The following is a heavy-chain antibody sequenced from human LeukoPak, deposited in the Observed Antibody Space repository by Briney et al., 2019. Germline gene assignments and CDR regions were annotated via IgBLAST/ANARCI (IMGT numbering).Heavy chain of an antibody. Sequence: ASVKVSCKASGYTFTGYYMHWVRQAPGQGLEWMGWINAGNGNTKYSQKFQGRVTITRDTSASTAYMELSSLRSEDTAVYYCASRYSSGWYPFGLNYWGQGTLVTVSS. J-gene: IGHJ4*02. CDR2: INAGNGNT. V-gene: IGHV1-3*01. D-gene: IGHD6-19*01. CDR3: ASRYSSGWYPFGLNY. CDR1: GYTFTGYY.